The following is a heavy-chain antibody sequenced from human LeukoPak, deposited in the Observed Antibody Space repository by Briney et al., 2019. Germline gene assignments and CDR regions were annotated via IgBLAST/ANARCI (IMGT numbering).Heavy chain of an antibody. CDR1: GFIFSSYA. CDR2: IGASGADT. J-gene: IGHJ3*01. D-gene: IGHD3-22*01. Sequence: GGSLRLSCEASGFIFSSYAMAGVRQAPGKGLDWGSVIGASGADTYYSDSAKGRFTVSRDNSKDTLFLHMSSLRAEDTAVYFCATRPRDSSGYYLGAFDGWGQGTTVTVSS. V-gene: IGHV3-23*01. CDR3: ATRPRDSSGYYLGAFDG.